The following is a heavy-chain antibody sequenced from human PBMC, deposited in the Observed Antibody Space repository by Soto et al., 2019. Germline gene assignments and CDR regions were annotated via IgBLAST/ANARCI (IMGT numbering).Heavy chain of an antibody. CDR1: GGSISSYY. V-gene: IGHV4-59*01. J-gene: IGHJ6*02. CDR2: IYYSGST. CDR3: ARGPRKNYYSYGMDV. Sequence: QVQLQESGPGLVKPSETLSLTCTVSGGSISSYYWSWIRQPPGKGLEWIGYIYYSGSTNYNPSLKSRVTITVDTSKNQFSLKLSSVTAADTAVYYCARGPRKNYYSYGMDVWRQGTTVTVSS.